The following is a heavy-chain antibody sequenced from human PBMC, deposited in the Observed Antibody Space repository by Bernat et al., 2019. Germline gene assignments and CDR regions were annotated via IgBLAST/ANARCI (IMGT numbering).Heavy chain of an antibody. J-gene: IGHJ3*02. CDR2: IYYSGST. Sequence: QVQLQESGPGLVKPSQTLSLTCTVSGGSISSGGYYWSWIRQHPGKGLEWIGYIYYSGSTYYNPSLKSRVTISVDTSKNQFSLKLSSVTAADKAVYYCARFIVVVVAATPHDAFDIWGQGIMVTVSS. CDR3: ARFIVVVVAATPHDAFDI. V-gene: IGHV4-31*03. D-gene: IGHD2-15*01. CDR1: GGSISSGGYY.